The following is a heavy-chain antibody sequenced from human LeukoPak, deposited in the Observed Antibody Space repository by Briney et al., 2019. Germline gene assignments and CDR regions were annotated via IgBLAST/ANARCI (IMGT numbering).Heavy chain of an antibody. V-gene: IGHV4-30-2*01. CDR1: GGSISSGGYY. D-gene: IGHD2-2*01. Sequence: SETLSLTCTVSGGSISSGGYYWSWIRQPPGKGLEWIGYIYHSGSTYYNPSLKSRVTISVDRSKNQFSLRLSSVTAADTAVYYCALSGDCSSTSCYDYWGQGTLVTVSS. CDR3: ALSGDCSSTSCYDY. CDR2: IYHSGST. J-gene: IGHJ4*02.